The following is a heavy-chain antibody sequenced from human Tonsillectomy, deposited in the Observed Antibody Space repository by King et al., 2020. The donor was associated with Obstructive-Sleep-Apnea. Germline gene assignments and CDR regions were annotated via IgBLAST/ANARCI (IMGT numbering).Heavy chain of an antibody. J-gene: IGHJ3*02. CDR1: GFIFSSFG. V-gene: IGHV3-30*02. Sequence: QLVQSGGGVVQPGGSLRLSCAASGFIFSSFGMNWVRQAPGKGLEWVAFIRYDGSNKYYADSVKGRFTISRDNSKNTVNLQMNTLRADDTAVYYCAKEWRGSGWYSHASDIWGQGTMVTVSS. D-gene: IGHD6-19*01. CDR2: IRYDGSNK. CDR3: AKEWRGSGWYSHASDI.